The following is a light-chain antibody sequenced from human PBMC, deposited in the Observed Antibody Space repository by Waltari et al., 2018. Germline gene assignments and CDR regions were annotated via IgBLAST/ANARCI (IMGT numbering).Light chain of an antibody. V-gene: IGKV3-15*01. CDR2: GAS. J-gene: IGKJ2*01. CDR3: QQYHDWPLYT. CDR1: QTISSN. Sequence: EIVMTQSPATLSVSPGERASLSCRASQTISSNLAWYQQKPGKAPRLLIYGASTRATGVPPRFSGSGSGTDFTLTISSLQSEDFAVYYCQQYHDWPLYTFGQGTNLEIK.